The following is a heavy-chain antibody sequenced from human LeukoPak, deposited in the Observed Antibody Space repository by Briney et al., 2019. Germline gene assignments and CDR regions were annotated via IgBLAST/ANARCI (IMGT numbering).Heavy chain of an antibody. CDR2: IYHSGST. D-gene: IGHD3-10*01. CDR1: GGSISSGGYF. Sequence: SQTLSLTCAVSGGSISSGGYFWSWIRQPPGKGLEWIGYIYHSGSTYYNPSLKSRVTISVDRSKNQFSLKLSSVTAADTALYYCARMVRGVITKVNNWFDPWGQGTLVTVSS. J-gene: IGHJ5*02. V-gene: IGHV4-30-2*01. CDR3: ARMVRGVITKVNNWFDP.